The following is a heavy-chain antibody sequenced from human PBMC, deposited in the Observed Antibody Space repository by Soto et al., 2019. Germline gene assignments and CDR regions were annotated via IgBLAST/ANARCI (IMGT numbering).Heavy chain of an antibody. CDR3: ARNSRGYIYGYYFDS. D-gene: IGHD5-18*01. CDR1: GGSVHNGSYY. CDR2: IYYTGTT. J-gene: IGHJ4*02. V-gene: IGHV4-61*01. Sequence: SETLSLTGTVSGGSVHNGSYYWSWLRQPPGKGLEWIGYIYYTGTTNYNPSLKSHVTISVDTSKNQFSLKVKSVSAADTAVYFCARNSRGYIYGYYFDSWGQGTLVTVS.